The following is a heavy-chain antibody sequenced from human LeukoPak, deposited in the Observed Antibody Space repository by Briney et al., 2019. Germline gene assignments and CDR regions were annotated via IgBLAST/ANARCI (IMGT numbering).Heavy chain of an antibody. CDR2: MNPNSGNT. CDR1: GYTFTSYD. Sequence: GASVKVSCKASGYTFTSYDINWVRQATGQGLEWMGWMNPNSGNTGYAQKFQGRVTMTRNTSISTAYMELSRLRSDDTAVYYCAAAHCSSTSCSTYYYYYYMDVWGKGTTVTVSS. D-gene: IGHD2-2*02. V-gene: IGHV1-8*01. CDR3: AAAHCSSTSCSTYYYYYYMDV. J-gene: IGHJ6*03.